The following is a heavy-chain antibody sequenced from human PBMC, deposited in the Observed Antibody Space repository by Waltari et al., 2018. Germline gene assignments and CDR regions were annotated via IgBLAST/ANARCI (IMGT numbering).Heavy chain of an antibody. CDR2: LNAGNGNT. CDR1: GYTFTSYA. J-gene: IGHJ4*02. CDR3: AREDSGSYDFDY. D-gene: IGHD1-26*01. Sequence: QVQLVQSGAEVKKPGASVQVSWKASGYTFTSYAMHWVRQAPGQRLEWMGWLNAGNGNTKYSQKFQGRVTITRDTSASTAYMELSSLRSEDTAVYYCAREDSGSYDFDYWGQGTLVTVSS. V-gene: IGHV1-3*01.